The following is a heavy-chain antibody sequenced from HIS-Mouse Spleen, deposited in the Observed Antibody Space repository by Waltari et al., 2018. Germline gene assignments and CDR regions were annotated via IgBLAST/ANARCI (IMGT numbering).Heavy chain of an antibody. V-gene: IGHV1-2*02. J-gene: IGHJ4*02. CDR3: ARSYDSSGDYPAHFDY. CDR1: GYTCTRSH. Sequence: HAPLVQSWAEVTKPGTSVNVTCKASGYTCTRSHMQWVRRAPGQGLEWMGWINPNSGGTNYAQKFQGRVTMTRDTSISTAYIELSRLRSDDTAVYYCARSYDSSGDYPAHFDYWGQGTLVTVSS. D-gene: IGHD3-22*01. CDR2: INPNSGGT.